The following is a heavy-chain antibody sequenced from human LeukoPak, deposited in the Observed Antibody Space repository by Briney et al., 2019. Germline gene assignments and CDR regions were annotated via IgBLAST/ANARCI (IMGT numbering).Heavy chain of an antibody. V-gene: IGHV3-23*01. CDR2: ISITGIST. CDR1: GFTFSNYA. D-gene: IGHD3-10*01. Sequence: GGSLRLSCAASGFTFSNYAMNWVRQAPGKGLEWVSAISITGISTYYADSVKGRFTISRDNSKNTLYLQMNSLRAEDTAIYYCAKGSGSYKGIDYWGQGTLVTVSS. CDR3: AKGSGSYKGIDY. J-gene: IGHJ4*02.